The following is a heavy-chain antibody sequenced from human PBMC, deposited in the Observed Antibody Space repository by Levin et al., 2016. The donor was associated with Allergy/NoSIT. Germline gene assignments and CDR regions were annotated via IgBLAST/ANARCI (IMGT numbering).Heavy chain of an antibody. CDR2: VTGSGSHT. D-gene: IGHD3-22*01. Sequence: GESLKISCAVSEFTFSSYAMNWVRQAPGKGLEWVSSVTGSGSHTFYADSVKGRFTISRDNAKNSLYLQMNSLRAEDTAVYYCARESTVAMTKAIDYWGQGTLVTVSS. V-gene: IGHV3-21*06. CDR1: EFTFSSYA. J-gene: IGHJ4*02. CDR3: ARESTVAMTKAIDY.